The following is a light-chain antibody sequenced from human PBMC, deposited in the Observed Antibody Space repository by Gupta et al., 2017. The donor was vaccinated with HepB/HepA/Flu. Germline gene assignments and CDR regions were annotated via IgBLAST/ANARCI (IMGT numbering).Light chain of an antibody. CDR3: GSYTTSTTLGV. Sequence: QSALPQPASVSGSPGQSITISCTGTSSDVGGYNDVSWYQQHPSKAPKFIISDVSNRPSGVSNRFSGYKSGNTASLTISGLQAEEEDYYFCGSYTTSTTLGVFGTGTKVTVL. V-gene: IGLV2-14*03. J-gene: IGLJ1*01. CDR2: DVS. CDR1: SSDVGGYND.